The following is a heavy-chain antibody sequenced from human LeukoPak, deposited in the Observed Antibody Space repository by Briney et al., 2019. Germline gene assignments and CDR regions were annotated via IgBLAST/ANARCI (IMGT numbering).Heavy chain of an antibody. J-gene: IGHJ4*02. CDR2: IYYSGST. CDR3: ARGWLGEFNFDY. V-gene: IGHV4-39*01. Sequence: PSETLSLTCTVSGGSISSSSYYWGWIRQPPGKGLEWIGSIYYSGSTYYNPSLKSRVTISVDTSKNQFSLKLSSVTAADTAVYYCARGWLGEFNFDYWGQGTLVTVSS. CDR1: GGSISSSSYY. D-gene: IGHD3-10*01.